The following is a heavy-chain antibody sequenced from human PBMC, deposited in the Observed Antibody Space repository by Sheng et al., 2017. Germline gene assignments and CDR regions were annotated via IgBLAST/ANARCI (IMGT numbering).Heavy chain of an antibody. CDR2: IRTNRNSYAT. CDR3: VGVGDTTENLEY. J-gene: IGHJ4*02. Sequence: EVQVVESGGGLVQPGGSLKLSCAASGFTFSGSAMHWVRQASGKGLEWVGRIRTNRNSYATAYAASMEGRFIISRDDSKSTAYLQMNSLKTEDTAVYYCVGVGDTTENLEYWGQGTLVTVSS. CDR1: GFTFSGSA. D-gene: IGHD3-3*01. V-gene: IGHV3-73*02.